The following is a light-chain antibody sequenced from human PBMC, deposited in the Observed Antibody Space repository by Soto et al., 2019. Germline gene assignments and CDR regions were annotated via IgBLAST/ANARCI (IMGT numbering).Light chain of an antibody. CDR2: DAS. J-gene: IGKJ4*01. Sequence: DIQMTQSPSSLSASVGDRFTITCQASQDISNYLNWYQQKPGKAPKLLIYDASNLETGVPSRFSGSGSGTDFTLTISSLQPEDFATYYCQQLNSYPLTFGGGTKVDIK. V-gene: IGKV1-33*01. CDR3: QQLNSYPLT. CDR1: QDISNY.